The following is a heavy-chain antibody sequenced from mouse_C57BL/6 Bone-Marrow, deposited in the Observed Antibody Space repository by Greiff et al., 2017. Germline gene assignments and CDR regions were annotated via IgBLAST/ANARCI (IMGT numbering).Heavy chain of an antibody. Sequence: QVQLQQSGAELARPGASVKLSCAASGYTFTSYGITWVKQRTGQGLVWIGEIYPRSGNTYYNEKFKGETTLTADKSSSTAYMELRSLTSEDSAVYFCARGCLWYFDVWGAGTTVTVSS. CDR1: GYTFTSYG. J-gene: IGHJ1*01. CDR2: IYPRSGNT. V-gene: IGHV1-81*01. CDR3: ARGCLWYFDV.